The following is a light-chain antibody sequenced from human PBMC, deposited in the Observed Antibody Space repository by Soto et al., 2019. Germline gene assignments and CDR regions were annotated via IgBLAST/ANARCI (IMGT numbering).Light chain of an antibody. V-gene: IGLV2-8*01. CDR2: EVS. CDR1: SGDVGGYNY. CDR3: SSYAGSNNLV. J-gene: IGLJ3*02. Sequence: QSALTQPPSASGSPGQSVTISCTGTSGDVGGYNYVSWYQQHPGKAPKLMISEVSERPSGVPDRFSGSKPGNTASLTVSGLQAEDEADYYCSSYAGSNNLVFGGGTKLTV.